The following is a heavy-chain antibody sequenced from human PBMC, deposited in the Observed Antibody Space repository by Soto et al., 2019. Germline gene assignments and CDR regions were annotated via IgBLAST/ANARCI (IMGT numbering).Heavy chain of an antibody. CDR2: IIPIFGTA. J-gene: IGHJ6*02. Sequence: ASVKVSCKASGGTFSSYAISWVRQAPGQGLEWMGGIIPIFGTANYAQKFQGRVTITADESTSTAYMELSSLRSEDTAGYYCARDPRYACSSTSCSSYYYYGMDVWGQGPTVTASS. V-gene: IGHV1-69*13. CDR1: GGTFSSYA. CDR3: ARDPRYACSSTSCSSYYYYGMDV. D-gene: IGHD2-2*01.